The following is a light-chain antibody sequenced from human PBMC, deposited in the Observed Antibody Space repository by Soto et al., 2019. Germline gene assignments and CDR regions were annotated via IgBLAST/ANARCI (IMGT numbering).Light chain of an antibody. CDR2: SNA. CDR3: VSYTTSASYV. CDR1: SSDIGAGYD. J-gene: IGLJ1*01. V-gene: IGLV1-40*01. Sequence: QSVLTQPPSVSEAPGQRVTISCTGTSSDIGAGYDVHWYQQLPGAAPNLLIYSNAIRPSGVPDRFSASKSGTSASLAITGLRAEDEADYYCVSYTTSASYVFGTGTKVTVL.